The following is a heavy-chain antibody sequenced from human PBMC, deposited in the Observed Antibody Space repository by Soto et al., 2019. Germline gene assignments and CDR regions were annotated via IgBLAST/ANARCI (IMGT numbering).Heavy chain of an antibody. V-gene: IGHV4-59*08. J-gene: IGHJ6*03. D-gene: IGHD3-16*02. CDR1: GGSISSYY. CDR2: IYYSGST. Sequence: SETLSLTCTVSGGSISSYYWSWIRQPPGKGLEWIGYIYYSGSTNCNPSLKSRVTISVDTSRNQFSLKLSSVTAADTAVYYCARHQPYYDYIWGSYRYMPDYYYMDVWGKGTTVTVSS. CDR3: ARHQPYYDYIWGSYRYMPDYYYMDV.